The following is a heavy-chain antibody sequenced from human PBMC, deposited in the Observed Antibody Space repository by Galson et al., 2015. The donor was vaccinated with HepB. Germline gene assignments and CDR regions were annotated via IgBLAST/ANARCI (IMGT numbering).Heavy chain of an antibody. V-gene: IGHV1-69*04. CDR2: IIPILGIA. CDR3: AREGVLTFGSQAIGY. CDR1: GGTFSSYA. Sequence: SVKVSCKASGGTFSSYAISWVRQAPGQGLEWMGRIIPILGIANYAQKFQGRVTITADKSTSTAYMELSSLRSEDTAVYYCAREGVLTFGSQAIGYWGQGTLVTVSS. J-gene: IGHJ4*02. D-gene: IGHD2/OR15-2a*01.